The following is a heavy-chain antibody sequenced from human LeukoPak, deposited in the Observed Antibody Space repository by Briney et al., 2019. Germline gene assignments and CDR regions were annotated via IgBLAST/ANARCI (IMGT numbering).Heavy chain of an antibody. CDR2: IRYDGNSK. Sequence: GGSLRLSCAASGFTFSSFAMHWVRQAPGKGLEWVAFIRYDGNSKYYADSVKGRFTVSRDYSKNTLYLQMNSLRDEDTALYYCAKDPSGTYCGDYWGQGALVTVSS. CDR1: GFTFSSFA. D-gene: IGHD1-26*01. V-gene: IGHV3-30*02. J-gene: IGHJ4*02. CDR3: AKDPSGTYCGDY.